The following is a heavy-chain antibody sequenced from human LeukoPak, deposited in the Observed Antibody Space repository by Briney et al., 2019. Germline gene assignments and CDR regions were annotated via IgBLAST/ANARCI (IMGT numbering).Heavy chain of an antibody. CDR1: GFTFSNYA. Sequence: PRGSLRLSCAASGFTFSNYAMSWVRQAPGKGLEWVSTMSGSGGSAYYADSVKGRFTISRDNSKNTLFLQMNSLRAEDTAVYYCAKEYSSGPRRYFDLWGRGTLVTVSS. D-gene: IGHD6-19*01. CDR3: AKEYSSGPRRYFDL. J-gene: IGHJ2*01. V-gene: IGHV3-23*01. CDR2: MSGSGGSA.